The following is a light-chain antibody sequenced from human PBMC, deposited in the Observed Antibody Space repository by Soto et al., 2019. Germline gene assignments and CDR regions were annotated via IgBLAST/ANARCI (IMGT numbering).Light chain of an antibody. CDR3: MQGTYWPRLT. J-gene: IGKJ4*01. V-gene: IGKV2-30*01. Sequence: DVVMTQSPLSLPVTLGQPASISCRSSQSLVYSDGNTYLNWFHQRPGQSPRRLIYKVSNRDSGVPARFSGSGSGTDFTLNISRVEAEDVGVYYCMQGTYWPRLTFGGGTKVESK. CDR1: QSLVYSDGNTY. CDR2: KVS.